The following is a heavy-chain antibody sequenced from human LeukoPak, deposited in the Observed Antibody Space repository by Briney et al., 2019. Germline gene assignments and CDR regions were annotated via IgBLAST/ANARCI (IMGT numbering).Heavy chain of an antibody. CDR3: ARGGGLDV. CDR2: INHNGNVN. D-gene: IGHD3-16*01. CDR1: GFTVSSNY. J-gene: IGHJ6*02. V-gene: IGHV3-7*03. Sequence: GGSLRLSCAASGFTVSSNYMSWVRQAPGKGLEWVASINHNGNVNYYVDSVKGRFTISRDNAKNSLYLQMSNLRAEDTAVYFCARGGGLDVWGQGATVTVSS.